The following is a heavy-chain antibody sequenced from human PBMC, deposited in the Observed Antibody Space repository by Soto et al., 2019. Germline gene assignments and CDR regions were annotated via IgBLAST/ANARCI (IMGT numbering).Heavy chain of an antibody. CDR3: ARHGLKAYMVYCFDF. D-gene: IGHD3-16*01. V-gene: IGHV4-39*01. J-gene: IGHJ4*02. CDR1: GGSISSSSYY. CDR2: LYYSGST. Sequence: PSETLSLTCTVSGGSISSSSYYWGWIRQPPGKGLEWIGSLYYSGSTFYNPSLKSRITISVDTSKDQFSLNLTSVTAADTAVYYCARHGLKAYMVYCFDFWRQGTLGTVSP.